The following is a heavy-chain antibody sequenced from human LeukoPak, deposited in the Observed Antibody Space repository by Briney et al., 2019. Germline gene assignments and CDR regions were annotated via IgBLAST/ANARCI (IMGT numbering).Heavy chain of an antibody. V-gene: IGHV3-23*01. CDR3: AKTTTGYSSGRFPGWPVDY. J-gene: IGHJ4*02. CDR2: IFGSGGST. D-gene: IGHD6-19*01. CDR1: GFTFSSYA. Sequence: GGPLRLSCAASGFTFSSYAMYWVRQAPGKGLEWVSGIFGSGGSTHYADSVKGRFTISRDNSKNTVYLQMNSLRAEDTAVYYCAKTTTGYSSGRFPGWPVDYWGQGTLVTVSS.